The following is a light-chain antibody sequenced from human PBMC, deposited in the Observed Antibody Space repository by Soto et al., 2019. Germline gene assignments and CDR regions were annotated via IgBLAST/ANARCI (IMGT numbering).Light chain of an antibody. Sequence: QSALTQPASVSGSPGQSITISCTGTSSDVGDYNFVSWYQQHPGKAPKLMIFEVTNRPSGVSNRFSGAKSGNTASLTISGLQADDEADYYCSSYTTSSTRVFGTGTKLTVL. CDR3: SSYTTSSTRV. J-gene: IGLJ1*01. CDR2: EVT. CDR1: SSDVGDYNF. V-gene: IGLV2-14*01.